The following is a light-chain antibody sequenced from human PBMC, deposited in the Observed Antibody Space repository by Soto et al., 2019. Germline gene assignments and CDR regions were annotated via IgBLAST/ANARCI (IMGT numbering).Light chain of an antibody. Sequence: QSALTQPASVSGSPGQSITISCIGTSSDIGAYTYVSWYQQHPGKAPKLMIYEVSNRPSGVSNRFSGSKSGNTASLTISGLQAEDEADYYCSTYTSSSTLLYVFGTGTKLTVL. V-gene: IGLV2-14*01. CDR2: EVS. CDR1: SSDIGAYTY. CDR3: STYTSSSTLLYV. J-gene: IGLJ1*01.